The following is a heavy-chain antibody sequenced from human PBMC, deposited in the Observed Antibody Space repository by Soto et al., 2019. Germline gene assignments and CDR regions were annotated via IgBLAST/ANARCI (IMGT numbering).Heavy chain of an antibody. CDR1: GFTFSSYG. CDR2: ISYDGSNK. V-gene: IGHV3-30*18. D-gene: IGHD3-3*01. J-gene: IGHJ6*02. Sequence: QVQLVESGGGVVQPGRSLRLSCAASGFTFSSYGMHWVRQAPGKGLEWVAVISYDGSNKYYADSVKGRFTISRDNSKNTLYLQMNSLRAEDTAVYYCAKDLLRFFEGGYYYGMDVWGQGTTVTVSS. CDR3: AKDLLRFFEGGYYYGMDV.